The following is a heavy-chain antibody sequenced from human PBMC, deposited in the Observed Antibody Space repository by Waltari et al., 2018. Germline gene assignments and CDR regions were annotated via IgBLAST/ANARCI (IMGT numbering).Heavy chain of an antibody. V-gene: IGHV3-23*01. CDR1: GITLVDYV. Sequence: EVRLLESGGGLVQPGGSLRLSCAASGITLVDYVMHWARQAPGRGPEWVASISGGGRGTYYADSVKGRFTISRDTSTNTVYLQLNSLRAEDTAVYYCLKPHVAVAGVDAFDVWGPGTLVTVSS. J-gene: IGHJ3*01. CDR3: LKPHVAVAGVDAFDV. D-gene: IGHD6-19*01. CDR2: ISGGGRGT.